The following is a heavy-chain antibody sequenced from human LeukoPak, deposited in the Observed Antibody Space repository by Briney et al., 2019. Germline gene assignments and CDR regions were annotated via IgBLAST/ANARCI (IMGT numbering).Heavy chain of an antibody. D-gene: IGHD3-9*01. Sequence: GATVTVSCKASGYTFTSYDINWVRQATGQGLEWMGWMNPNSGNTGYAQKLQGRVTMTRNTSISTAYMELSSLRSEDTAVYYCARGDRYYDILTGYLIGTDYYFDYWGQGTLVTVSS. CDR1: GYTFTSYD. CDR3: ARGDRYYDILTGYLIGTDYYFDY. J-gene: IGHJ4*02. V-gene: IGHV1-8*01. CDR2: MNPNSGNT.